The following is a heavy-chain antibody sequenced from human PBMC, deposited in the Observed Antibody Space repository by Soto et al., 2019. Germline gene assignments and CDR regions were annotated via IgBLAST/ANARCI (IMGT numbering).Heavy chain of an antibody. Sequence: QVQLQESGPGLVKPSQTVSLTCTVSGGSISSGNYYWSWIRQHPGKGLEWIGYIFYSGSTYYNPSLKSRVTISVDTSKNQFSLKLSSVTAADTAVYYCARGGSGDIVVVAAIDYWGQGTLVTVSS. D-gene: IGHD2-15*01. V-gene: IGHV4-31*03. CDR2: IFYSGST. CDR1: GGSISSGNYY. J-gene: IGHJ4*02. CDR3: ARGGSGDIVVVAAIDY.